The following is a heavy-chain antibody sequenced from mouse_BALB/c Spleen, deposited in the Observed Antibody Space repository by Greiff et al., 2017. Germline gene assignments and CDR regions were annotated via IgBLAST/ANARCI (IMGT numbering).Heavy chain of an antibody. V-gene: IGHV5-6-5*01. CDR3: ARGDSHCYGLDY. CDR1: GFTFSSYA. J-gene: IGHJ2*01. CDR2: ISSGGST. D-gene: IGHD1-1*01. Sequence: EVKLMESGGGLVKPGGSLKLSCAASGFTFSSYAMSWVRQTPEKRLEWVASISSGGSTYYPDSVKGRFTISRDNARNILYLQMSSLRSEDTAMYYCARGDSHCYGLDYWGQGTTLTVSS.